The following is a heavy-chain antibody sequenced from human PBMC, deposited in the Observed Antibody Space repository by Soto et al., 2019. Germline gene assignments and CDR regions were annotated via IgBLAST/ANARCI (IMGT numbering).Heavy chain of an antibody. CDR3: LHDYGRHRGVGYYYGMDV. CDR2: IKQDGGEK. D-gene: IGHD4-17*01. CDR1: GFTFSSYW. Sequence: GGSLRLSCADSGFTFSSYWMSWVRQAPWKGLEWVANIKQDGGEKYYVDSVKGRFTISRDNAKNSLYLQMNSLRAEDTAVYYCLHDYGRHRGVGYYYGMDVWGQGTTVTVSS. J-gene: IGHJ6*02. V-gene: IGHV3-7*01.